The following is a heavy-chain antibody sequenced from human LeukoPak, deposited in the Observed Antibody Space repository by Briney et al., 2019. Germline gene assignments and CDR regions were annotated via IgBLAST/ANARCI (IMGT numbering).Heavy chain of an antibody. Sequence: GASVKVSCKASGGTFSSYAISWVRQAPGQGQEWMGGIIPIFGTANYAQKFQGRVTITADESTSTAYMELSSLRSEDTAVYYCAREVGVPAAMVWFDPWGQGTLVTVSS. D-gene: IGHD2-2*01. V-gene: IGHV1-69*13. J-gene: IGHJ5*02. CDR2: IIPIFGTA. CDR3: AREVGVPAAMVWFDP. CDR1: GGTFSSYA.